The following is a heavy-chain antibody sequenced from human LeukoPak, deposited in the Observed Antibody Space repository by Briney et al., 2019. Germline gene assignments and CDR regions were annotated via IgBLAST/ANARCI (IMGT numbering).Heavy chain of an antibody. CDR2: IRYDGSNK. CDR3: AKDRGGDCSACFDY. D-gene: IGHD2-21*02. J-gene: IGHJ4*02. V-gene: IGHV3-30*02. Sequence: GGSLRLSCAASGFTFSSYGMHWVRQAPGKGLEWVAFIRYDGSNKYYADSVKGRFTISRDNSKNTLYLQMNSLRAEDTAVYYCAKDRGGDCSACFDYWGQGTLVTVSS. CDR1: GFTFSSYG.